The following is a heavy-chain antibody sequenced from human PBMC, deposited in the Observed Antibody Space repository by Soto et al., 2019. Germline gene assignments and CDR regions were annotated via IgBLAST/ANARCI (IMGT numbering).Heavy chain of an antibody. D-gene: IGHD2-21*02. V-gene: IGHV1-18*01. CDR2: ISAYNGNT. CDR3: ARGGTAIDY. Sequence: QVQLVQSGAEVKKPGASVKVSCKTSGYTFTNFGLSWVRQAPGQGLEWMGWISAYNGNTNYAQNFKGRVTMHTDASASTAYTELGSLRSDDTAVCYCARGGTAIDYWGQGTLVTVSS. J-gene: IGHJ4*02. CDR1: GYTFTNFG.